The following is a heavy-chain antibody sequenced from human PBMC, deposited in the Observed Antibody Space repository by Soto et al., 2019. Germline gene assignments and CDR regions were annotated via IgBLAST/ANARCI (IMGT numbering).Heavy chain of an antibody. CDR2: INAGNGNT. J-gene: IGHJ4*02. Sequence: ASVKVSCKASGYTFTSYAMHWVRQAPGQRLEWMGWINAGNGNTKYSQKFQGRVTITADKSTSTAYMELSSLRSEDTAVFYCAIPDNPNIDPGRDFFDYWGQGTLVTVSS. V-gene: IGHV1-3*01. CDR1: GYTFTSYA. D-gene: IGHD1-26*01. CDR3: AIPDNPNIDPGRDFFDY.